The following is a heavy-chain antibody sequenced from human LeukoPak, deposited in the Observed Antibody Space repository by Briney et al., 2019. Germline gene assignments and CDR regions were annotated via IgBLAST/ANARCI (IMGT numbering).Heavy chain of an antibody. Sequence: SQTLSLTCTVSGGSISSGDYYWSWIRQPPGKGLEWIGYIYYSGSTYYNPSLKSRVTISVDTSKNQFSLKLSSVTAADTAVYYCARAKRPRVVYISYYFDYWGQGTLVTVSS. J-gene: IGHJ4*02. CDR3: ARAKRPRVVYISYYFDY. V-gene: IGHV4-30-4*01. CDR1: GGSISSGDYY. D-gene: IGHD2-2*01. CDR2: IYYSGST.